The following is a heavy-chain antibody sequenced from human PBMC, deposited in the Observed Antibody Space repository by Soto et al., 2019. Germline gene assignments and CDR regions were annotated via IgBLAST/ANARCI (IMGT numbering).Heavy chain of an antibody. V-gene: IGHV3-7*03. D-gene: IGHD6-19*01. Sequence: SLRLSCAASGFTFSTYWMSWVRQAPGKGLEWVANINQDGSAKYYVDSVKGRFTISRDNVKNSLYLQMNSLRAEDTAVYYCARHVNLPLAGTGFDSWGRGTLVTVSS. CDR2: INQDGSAK. J-gene: IGHJ4*02. CDR3: ARHVNLPLAGTGFDS. CDR1: GFTFSTYW.